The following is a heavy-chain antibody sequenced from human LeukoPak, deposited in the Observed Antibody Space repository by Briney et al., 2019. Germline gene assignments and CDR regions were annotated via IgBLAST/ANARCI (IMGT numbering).Heavy chain of an antibody. V-gene: IGHV3-30*04. Sequence: QPGRSLRLSCAASGFTFSSYAMHWVRQAPGKGLEWVAVISYDGSNKYYADSVKGRFTISRDNSKNTLYLQMNSLRAEDTVVYYCARGALYYGSGSSDFDYWGQGTLVTVSS. CDR3: ARGALYYGSGSSDFDY. J-gene: IGHJ4*02. D-gene: IGHD3-10*01. CDR1: GFTFSSYA. CDR2: ISYDGSNK.